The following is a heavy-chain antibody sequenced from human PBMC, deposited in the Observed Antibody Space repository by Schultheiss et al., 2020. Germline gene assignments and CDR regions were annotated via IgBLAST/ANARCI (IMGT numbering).Heavy chain of an antibody. Sequence: ASVKVSCKASGYTFTGYYMHWVRQAPGQGLEWMGWMNPNSGNTGYAQKFQGRVTMTRNTSISTAYMELRSLRSDDTAVYYCARGLYPPQEFDPWGQGTLVTVSS. CDR2: MNPNSGNT. CDR1: GYTFTGYY. V-gene: IGHV1-8*02. D-gene: IGHD2-8*01. J-gene: IGHJ5*02. CDR3: ARGLYPPQEFDP.